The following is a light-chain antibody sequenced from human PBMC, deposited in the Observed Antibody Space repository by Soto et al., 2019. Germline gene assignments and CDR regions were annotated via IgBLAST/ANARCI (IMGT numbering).Light chain of an antibody. V-gene: IGLV2-14*03. J-gene: IGLJ1*01. CDR3: SSYTTGTLEGV. Sequence: QSALTQPASVSGSPGQSITISCTGTSSDVGAYNHVSWYQQYPGKAPKVLIYDVTNRPSGVSNRFSGSKSGNTASLTISGLQAEDEADYYCSSYTTGTLEGVFGTGTKLTVI. CDR1: SSDVGAYNH. CDR2: DVT.